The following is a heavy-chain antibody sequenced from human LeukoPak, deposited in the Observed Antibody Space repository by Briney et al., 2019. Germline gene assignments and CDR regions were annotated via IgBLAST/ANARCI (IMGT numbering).Heavy chain of an antibody. J-gene: IGHJ4*02. CDR2: IYYSGST. CDR1: GGSISSGDYY. D-gene: IGHD3-10*01. Sequence: SQTLSLTCTVSGGSISSGDYYWSWIRQPPGKGLERIGYIYYSGSTYYNPSLNSRVTLSVDTSKNQFSLKLSSVTAADTAVYYCARESSGEYYFDYWGQGTLVTVSS. CDR3: ARESSGEYYFDY. V-gene: IGHV4-30-4*01.